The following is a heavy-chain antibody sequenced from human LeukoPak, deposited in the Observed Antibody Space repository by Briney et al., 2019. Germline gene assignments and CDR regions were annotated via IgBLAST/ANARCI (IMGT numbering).Heavy chain of an antibody. CDR3: TRYNVGFDY. V-gene: IGHV3-73*01. J-gene: IGHJ4*02. CDR1: GFTFSGSA. D-gene: IGHD1-14*01. Sequence: GSLRLSCAASGFTFSGSAMHWVRQASGKGLEWVGRVRSKANSYATTYAASVKGRFTISRDDSKNTAYLQMNSLKAEDTAIYYCTRYNVGFDYWGQGTLVTFSS. CDR2: VRSKANSYAT.